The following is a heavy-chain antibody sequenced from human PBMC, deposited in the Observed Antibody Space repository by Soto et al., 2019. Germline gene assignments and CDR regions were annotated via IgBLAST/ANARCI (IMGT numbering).Heavy chain of an antibody. Sequence: GESLKISCQTSGYTFTNYWIGWVRQMPGGGLEWLGLIFPRDFDVRYSPSFEGQVTISADRSTATAFPQWRSLEASDSALYFCARLVSLLQPIDSWGQGTPVTVSS. CDR3: ARLVSLLQPIDS. D-gene: IGHD4-4*01. CDR1: GYTFTNYW. V-gene: IGHV5-51*01. J-gene: IGHJ5*01. CDR2: IFPRDFDV.